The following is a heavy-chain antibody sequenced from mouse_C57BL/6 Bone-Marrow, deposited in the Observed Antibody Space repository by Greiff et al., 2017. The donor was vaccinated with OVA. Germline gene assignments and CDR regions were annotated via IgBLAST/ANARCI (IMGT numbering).Heavy chain of an antibody. CDR2: ISDGGSYT. V-gene: IGHV5-4*03. CDR1: GFTFSSYA. Sequence: EVMLVESGGGLVKPGGSLKLSCAASGFTFSSYAMSWVRQTPEKRLEWVATISDGGSYTYYPDNVKGRFTISRENAQNNLYLQMSHLKSEDTAMYYCARGGDYGNFCFAYWGQGTTLTVSA. CDR3: ARGGDYGNFCFAY. D-gene: IGHD2-1*01. J-gene: IGHJ2*01.